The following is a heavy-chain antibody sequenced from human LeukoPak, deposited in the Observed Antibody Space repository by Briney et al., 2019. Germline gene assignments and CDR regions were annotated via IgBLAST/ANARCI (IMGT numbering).Heavy chain of an antibody. CDR1: GFSVSSNY. J-gene: IGHJ5*02. Sequence: GGSLRLSCAASGFSVSSNYVSWVRQAPGKGLEWVSSISSSSSYIYYADSVKGRFTISRDNAKNSLYLQMNSLRAEDTAVYYCARDNPYYDILTGSFCPRFDPWGQGTLVTVSS. D-gene: IGHD3-9*01. CDR2: ISSSSSYI. CDR3: ARDNPYYDILTGSFCPRFDP. V-gene: IGHV3-21*01.